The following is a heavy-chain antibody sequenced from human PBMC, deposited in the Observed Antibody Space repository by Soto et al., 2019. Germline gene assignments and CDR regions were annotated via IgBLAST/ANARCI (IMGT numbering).Heavy chain of an antibody. J-gene: IGHJ3*02. V-gene: IGHV1-2*02. Sequence: ASVKVSCKASGYTFTGYYMHWVRQAPGQGLEWMGWINPNSGGTNYAQKFQGRVTMTRDTSISTAYMELSRLRSDDTAVYYCARGNVLRYFDWLSISEEDAFDIWGQGTMVTVSS. CDR2: INPNSGGT. CDR1: GYTFTGYY. D-gene: IGHD3-9*01. CDR3: ARGNVLRYFDWLSISEEDAFDI.